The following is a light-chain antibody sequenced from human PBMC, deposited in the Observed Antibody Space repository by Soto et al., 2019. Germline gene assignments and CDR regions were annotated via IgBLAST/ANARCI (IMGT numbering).Light chain of an antibody. CDR1: QTVSSNY. CDR3: QQYGSSRWT. V-gene: IGKV3-20*01. Sequence: EIVLTQSPGTLSLSPGERATLYCRASQTVSSNYLAWYQQKPGQAPRLLIYGASSRATGIPDRFSGSGSGTDFTLTISRLEPEDFAVYYCQQYGSSRWTFGQGTKVDIK. J-gene: IGKJ1*01. CDR2: GAS.